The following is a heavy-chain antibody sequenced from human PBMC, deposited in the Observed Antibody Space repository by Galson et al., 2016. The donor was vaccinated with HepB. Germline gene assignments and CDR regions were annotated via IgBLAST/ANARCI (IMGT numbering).Heavy chain of an antibody. Sequence: SLRLSCAASRLTFSSYWMTWVRQAPGNGPEWVANINQGGSQTFYADSVKGRFTISRDNSKNTLYLQMNSLRAEDTAVYYCAKGALQGGYYGFDVWGQGTTVTVSS. V-gene: IGHV3-7*03. CDR3: AKGALQGGYYGFDV. D-gene: IGHD1-26*01. CDR1: RLTFSSYW. CDR2: INQGGSQT. J-gene: IGHJ6*02.